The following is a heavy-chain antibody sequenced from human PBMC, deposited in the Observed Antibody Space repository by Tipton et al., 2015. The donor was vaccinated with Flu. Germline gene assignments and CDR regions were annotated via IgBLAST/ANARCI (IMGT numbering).Heavy chain of an antibody. CDR2: IYTSGST. CDR3: ATRRDYYDSSEFDY. D-gene: IGHD3-22*01. CDR1: GDSISSYY. J-gene: IGHJ4*02. V-gene: IGHV4-4*07. Sequence: TLSLTCTVSGDSISSYYWSWIRQPAGKGLEWIGRIYTSGSTNYNASLKSRVTMSVDTSKNQFSLRLSSVTAADTAVYYCATRRDYYDSSEFDYWGQGALVTVSS.